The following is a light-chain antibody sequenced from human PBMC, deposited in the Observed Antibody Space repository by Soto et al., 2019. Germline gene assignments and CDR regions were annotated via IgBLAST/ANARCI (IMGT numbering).Light chain of an antibody. V-gene: IGLV1-40*01. CDR2: GNS. CDR1: SSNIGAGFD. CDR3: SSYTSISTYV. J-gene: IGLJ1*01. Sequence: QSVLTQPPSVSGAPGQRVTISCTGSSSNIGAGFDVHWYHQIAGTAPKLLIYGNSNRPSGVPDRFSGSKSGTSASLAINGLQAEDEADYYCSSYTSISTYVFGTGTQLTVL.